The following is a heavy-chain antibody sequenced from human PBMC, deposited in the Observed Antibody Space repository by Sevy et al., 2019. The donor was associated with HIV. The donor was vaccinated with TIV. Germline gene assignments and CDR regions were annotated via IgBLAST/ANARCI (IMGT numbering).Heavy chain of an antibody. Sequence: GSLRLSCAASGFTFSSYEMNWVRQAPGKGLEWVSYISSSGSTIYYADSVKGRFTISRDNAKNSLYLQMNSLRAEDTAVYYCASSGNPESYFQHWGQGTLVTVSS. D-gene: IGHD6-25*01. V-gene: IGHV3-48*03. CDR3: ASSGNPESYFQH. CDR1: GFTFSSYE. J-gene: IGHJ1*01. CDR2: ISSSGSTI.